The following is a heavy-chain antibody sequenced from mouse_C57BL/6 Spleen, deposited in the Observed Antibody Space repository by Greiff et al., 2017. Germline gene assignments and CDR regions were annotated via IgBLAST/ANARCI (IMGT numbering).Heavy chain of an antibody. J-gene: IGHJ2*01. Sequence: VQLQQPGAELVRPGSSVKLCCKASGYTFTSYWMDWVKQRPGQGLEWIGNIYPSDSETHYNQKFKDKATLTVDKSSSTAYMQLSSLTSEDSAVYYCARGDGTYDYWGQGTTLTVSS. D-gene: IGHD2-1*01. V-gene: IGHV1-61*01. CDR2: IYPSDSET. CDR1: GYTFTSYW. CDR3: ARGDGTYDY.